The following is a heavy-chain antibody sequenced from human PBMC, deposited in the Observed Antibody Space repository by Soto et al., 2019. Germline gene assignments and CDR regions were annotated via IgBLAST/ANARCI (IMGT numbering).Heavy chain of an antibody. D-gene: IGHD3-10*02. CDR3: ASVRGGYYYAMDV. J-gene: IGHJ6*02. V-gene: IGHV4-4*02. Sequence: SETLYLTCAVSGGSISSSNWWSWVRQPPGKGLEWIGEIYHSGSTNYNPSLKSRVTISVDKSKNQFSLKLSSVTAADTAVYYCASVRGGYYYAMDVWGQGTTVT. CDR2: IYHSGST. CDR1: GGSISSSNW.